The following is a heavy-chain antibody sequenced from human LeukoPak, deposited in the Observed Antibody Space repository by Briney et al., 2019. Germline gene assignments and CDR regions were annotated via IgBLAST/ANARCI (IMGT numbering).Heavy chain of an antibody. J-gene: IGHJ1*01. CDR2: ISSNGDRT. CDR3: VKVGCSGGTCYWAYFQH. Sequence: GGSLRLSCSASGFTFSSYVMHWVRQAPGKGLEYVSGISSNGDRTYYADSVKGRFIISRDNSKNTLYLQMSGLRAEDTAVYYCVKVGCSGGTCYWAYFQHWGQGTLVTVSS. V-gene: IGHV3-64D*09. CDR1: GFTFSSYV. D-gene: IGHD2-15*01.